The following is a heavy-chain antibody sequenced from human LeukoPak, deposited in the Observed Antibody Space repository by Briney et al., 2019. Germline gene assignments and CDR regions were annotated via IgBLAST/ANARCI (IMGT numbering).Heavy chain of an antibody. CDR2: ISYDGSNK. V-gene: IGHV3-30*18. CDR1: GFTFSDSA. D-gene: IGHD2-2*01. J-gene: IGHJ3*02. CDR3: AKWATLYCSSTSCYFDAFDI. Sequence: GGSLRLSCAASGFTFSDSALNWVRQAPGKGLEWVAVISYDGSNKYYADSVKGRFTISRDNSKNTQYLQMNSLRAEDTAVYYCAKWATLYCSSTSCYFDAFDIWGQGTMVTVSS.